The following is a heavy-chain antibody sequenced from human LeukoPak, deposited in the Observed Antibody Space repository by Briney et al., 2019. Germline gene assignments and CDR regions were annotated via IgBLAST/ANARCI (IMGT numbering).Heavy chain of an antibody. CDR2: INPNSGGT. Sequence: ASVKVSCKASGYTFTGYYMHWVRQAPGQGLEWMGWINPNSGGTNYAQKFQGRATMTRDTSISTAYMDLSRLRSDDTAVYYCARDTHPSVDDAFDIWGQGTMVTVSS. V-gene: IGHV1-2*02. CDR1: GYTFTGYY. J-gene: IGHJ3*02. D-gene: IGHD6-6*01. CDR3: ARDTHPSVDDAFDI.